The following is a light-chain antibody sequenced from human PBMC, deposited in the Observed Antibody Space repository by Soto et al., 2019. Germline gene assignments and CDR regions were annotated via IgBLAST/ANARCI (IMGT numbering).Light chain of an antibody. V-gene: IGKV3D-20*02. J-gene: IGKJ3*01. CDR1: QSVSNNY. CDR2: GAS. Sequence: SPCTLSLYTRDRAPLYCITSQSVSNNYLAWYQQKPGQAPRLLIYGASSRATGIPDRFSGSGSGTDFTLTISSLEAEDSAVYYCQQRGSWPAPFGPGTKVDVK. CDR3: QQRGSWPAP.